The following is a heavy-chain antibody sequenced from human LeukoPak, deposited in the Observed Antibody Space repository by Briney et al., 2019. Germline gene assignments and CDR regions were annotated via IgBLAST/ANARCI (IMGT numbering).Heavy chain of an antibody. D-gene: IGHD3-10*01. J-gene: IGHJ4*02. V-gene: IGHV5-51*01. Sequence: GESLKISCKGSGYIFTNYWIGWVRQMPGKGLEWMGIIYPGDSDTRYSPSFQGQVTISADKSISTAYLQWSSLKASDTAIYYCARRRSSYYGSRSFDYWGQGTLVTVSS. CDR1: GYIFTNYW. CDR3: ARRRSSYYGSRSFDY. CDR2: IYPGDSDT.